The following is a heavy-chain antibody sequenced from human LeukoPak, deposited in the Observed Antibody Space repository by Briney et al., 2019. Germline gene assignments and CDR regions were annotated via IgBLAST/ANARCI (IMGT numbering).Heavy chain of an antibody. CDR1: GFSLSTSGVG. Sequence: SGPTLVKPTQTLTLTCTFSGFSLSTSGVGVGWIRQPPGKALEWLALIYWDDDKRYSPSLKSRLTITKDTSKNQVVLTMTNMDPVGTATYYCAHRDYDILTGYYKNNWFDPWGQGTLVTVSS. J-gene: IGHJ5*02. CDR3: AHRDYDILTGYYKNNWFDP. CDR2: IYWDDDK. D-gene: IGHD3-9*01. V-gene: IGHV2-5*02.